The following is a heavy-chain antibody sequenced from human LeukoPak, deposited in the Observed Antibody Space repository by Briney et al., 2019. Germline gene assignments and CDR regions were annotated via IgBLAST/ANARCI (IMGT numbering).Heavy chain of an antibody. V-gene: IGHV3-11*04. CDR2: ITGITVTM. CDR1: GFTFSYFS. CDR3: ATHHDSSPYFYPN. J-gene: IGHJ4*02. D-gene: IGHD3-22*01. Sequence: GGSLRLSCAASGFTFSYFSMSWIRQAPGKGLEWISYITGITVTMNYADSVKGRFTISRDNAKKSLYLQMNSLRAEDTAIYYCATHHDSSPYFYPNWGQGTLVTVSS.